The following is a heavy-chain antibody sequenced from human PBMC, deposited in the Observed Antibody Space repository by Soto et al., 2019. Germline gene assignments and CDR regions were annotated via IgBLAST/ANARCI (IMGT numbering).Heavy chain of an antibody. CDR2: IWYDGSNK. CDR3: ASEYCSGGRCYYYGMDV. CDR1: GFTFSSYG. D-gene: IGHD2-15*01. V-gene: IGHV3-33*01. Sequence: QVQLVESGGGVVQPGRSLRLSCAASGFTFSSYGMHWVRQAPDKGLEWVAVIWYDGSNKYYADSVKGRFTISRDNSKNPXYLEMNSLRAEDTAVYYCASEYCSGGRCYYYGMDVWGQGTTVTVSS. J-gene: IGHJ6*02.